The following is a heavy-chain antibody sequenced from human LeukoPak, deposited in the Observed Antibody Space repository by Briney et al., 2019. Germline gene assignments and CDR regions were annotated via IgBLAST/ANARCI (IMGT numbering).Heavy chain of an antibody. CDR2: IRSKTNSYAT. CDR3: TRLGERRGYSAYDSDYYYYGMDV. V-gene: IGHV3-73*01. Sequence: GGSLRLSCVASGFTFSGSAMHWVRQASGKGLEWVGRIRSKTNSYATAYAASVKGRFTISRDDSKNTAYLQVNSLKTEDTAVYYCTRLGERRGYSAYDSDYYYYGMDVWGQGTTVTVSS. J-gene: IGHJ6*02. CDR1: GFTFSGSA. D-gene: IGHD5-12*01.